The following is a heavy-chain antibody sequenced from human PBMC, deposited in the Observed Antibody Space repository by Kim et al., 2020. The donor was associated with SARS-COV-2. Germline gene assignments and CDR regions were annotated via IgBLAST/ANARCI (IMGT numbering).Heavy chain of an antibody. D-gene: IGHD5-12*01. CDR2: INHSGST. Sequence: SETLSLTCAVYGGSFSGYYWSWIRQPPGKGLEWIGEINHSGSTNYNPSLKSRVTISVDTSKNQFSLKLSSVTAADTAVYYCARSLVNRDGYTGFDYWGQGTLVTVSS. J-gene: IGHJ4*02. CDR3: ARSLVNRDGYTGFDY. V-gene: IGHV4-34*01. CDR1: GGSFSGYY.